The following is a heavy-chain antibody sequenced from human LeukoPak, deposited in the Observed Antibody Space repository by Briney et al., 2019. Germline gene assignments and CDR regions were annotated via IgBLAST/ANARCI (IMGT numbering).Heavy chain of an antibody. Sequence: GASVKVSCKASGSTFMSYGISWVRQAPGQGLEWMGWISAYNGNINYAEKFQSRVTMTTDTSTSTAYMELRSLRSDDTAVYYCARDPVYSGADLDYWGQGTLVTVSS. CDR3: ARDPVYSGADLDY. V-gene: IGHV1-18*01. D-gene: IGHD5-12*01. CDR2: ISAYNGNI. CDR1: GSTFMSYG. J-gene: IGHJ4*02.